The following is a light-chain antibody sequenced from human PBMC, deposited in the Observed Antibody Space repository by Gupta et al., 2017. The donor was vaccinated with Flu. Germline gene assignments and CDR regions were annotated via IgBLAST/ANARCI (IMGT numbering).Light chain of an antibody. CDR3: QSYDSSLSVL. CDR1: SSNIGAGYD. J-gene: IGLJ2*01. CDR2: GNS. Sequence: RVTISCTGSSSNIGAGYDVPWYQQLPGTAHKLLIYGNSNRPSGVPDLFSGSKSGTSASLAITGLQAEDEADYHCQSYDSSLSVLFGGGTKLTVL. V-gene: IGLV1-40*01.